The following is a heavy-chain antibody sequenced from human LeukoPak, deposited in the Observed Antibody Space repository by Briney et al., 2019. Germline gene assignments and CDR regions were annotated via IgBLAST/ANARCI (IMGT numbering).Heavy chain of an antibody. V-gene: IGHV3-33*06. CDR1: GFTFSSYG. J-gene: IGHJ4*02. Sequence: GGSLRLSCAASGFTFSSYGMHWVRQAPGKGLEWVAVMWYDGSNKYYADSVKGRFTISRDNSKNTLYLQMNSLRAEDTAVYYCAKGDYYDSSGHLDYWGQGTLVTVSS. CDR2: MWYDGSNK. CDR3: AKGDYYDSSGHLDY. D-gene: IGHD3-22*01.